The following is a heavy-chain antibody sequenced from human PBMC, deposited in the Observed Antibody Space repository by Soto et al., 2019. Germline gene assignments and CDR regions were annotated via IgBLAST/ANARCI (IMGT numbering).Heavy chain of an antibody. CDR3: ARVAGSPDY. V-gene: IGHV1-8*01. D-gene: IGHD1-26*01. J-gene: IGHJ4*02. CDR2: LNPKSGNT. Sequence: QVQLVQSGPEVKKPGASVKVSCKASGYTFTTYDFNWVRQAPGQGLEWMGWLNPKSGNTGAAQKFRGRVTMTRDSSISTVYMELSSLSSDDTALYYCARVAGSPDYWGQGTLVTVSS. CDR1: GYTFTTYD.